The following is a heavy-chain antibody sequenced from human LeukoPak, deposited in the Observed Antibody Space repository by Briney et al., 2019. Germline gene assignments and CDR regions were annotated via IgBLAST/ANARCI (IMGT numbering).Heavy chain of an antibody. Sequence: AGGSLRLSCAASGFTFSSYAMSWVRQAPGKGLEWVSAISGSGGSTYYADSVKGRFTISRDNSKNTLYLQMNSLRAEDTAVYYCVSGSGWLVPASNFDYWGQGTLVTVSS. CDR2: ISGSGGST. CDR3: VSGSGWLVPASNFDY. D-gene: IGHD6-19*01. J-gene: IGHJ4*02. V-gene: IGHV3-23*01. CDR1: GFTFSSYA.